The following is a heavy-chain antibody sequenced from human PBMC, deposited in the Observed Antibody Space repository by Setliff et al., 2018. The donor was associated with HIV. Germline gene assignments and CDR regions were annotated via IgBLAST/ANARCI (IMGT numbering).Heavy chain of an antibody. CDR3: VRHVGKFSSDARYYGVGWFDR. V-gene: IGHV4-38-2*02. CDR1: GYSIRSTYY. CDR2: IYHRGNS. D-gene: IGHD3-16*01. J-gene: IGHJ5*02. Sequence: SETLSLTCNVSGYSIRSTYYWGWIRQTPGKGLEWLGSIYHRGNSYYRPSLKSRVSISVGTSKNQFSLTLRSMSAADTAVYYCVRHVGKFSSDARYYGVGWFDRWGQGTLVTVSS.